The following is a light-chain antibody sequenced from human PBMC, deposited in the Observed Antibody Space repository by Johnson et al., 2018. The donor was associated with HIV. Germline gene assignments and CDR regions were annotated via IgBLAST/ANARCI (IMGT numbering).Light chain of an antibody. Sequence: QSVLTQSPSVSAAPGQKVTISCSGSSSNIGNNYVSWYQQLPGTAPKLLIYENNMRPSGIPDRFSGSKSGTSATLGIAALQTGDEADYYCGTWDSSLSAPYVFGTGTKVTVL. V-gene: IGLV1-51*02. CDR2: ENN. CDR3: GTWDSSLSAPYV. CDR1: SSNIGNNY. J-gene: IGLJ1*01.